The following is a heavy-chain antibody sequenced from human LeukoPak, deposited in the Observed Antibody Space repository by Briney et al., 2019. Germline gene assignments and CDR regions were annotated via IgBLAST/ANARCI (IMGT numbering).Heavy chain of an antibody. CDR2: INTDGSYT. CDR3: VRELFSLGDC. CDR1: GFTFSSFW. Sequence: PAGPLTLSCAASGFTFSSFWMYWVRQAPGKGLVWVSRINTDGSYTDYAAPVRRRFTISRDNAKRTLYLQRTSLAADTRACYYCVRELFSLGDCWG. J-gene: IGHJ6*01. V-gene: IGHV3-74*01. D-gene: IGHD2-21*02.